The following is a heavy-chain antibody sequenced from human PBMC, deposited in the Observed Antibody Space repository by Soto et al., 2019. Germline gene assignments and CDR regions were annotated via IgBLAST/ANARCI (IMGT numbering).Heavy chain of an antibody. Sequence: QLQLQESGPGLVKPSETLSLTCTVSGGSISSSSYYWGWIRQPPGKGLEWIGSIYYSGSTYYNPSLKSRVSISVDTSKNKFSLKLSAVTAADTAVYYFASHSSYSISGMDVWGQGTTVTVSS. CDR3: ASHSSYSISGMDV. J-gene: IGHJ6*02. CDR1: GGSISSSSYY. V-gene: IGHV4-39*01. CDR2: IYYSGST. D-gene: IGHD6-6*01.